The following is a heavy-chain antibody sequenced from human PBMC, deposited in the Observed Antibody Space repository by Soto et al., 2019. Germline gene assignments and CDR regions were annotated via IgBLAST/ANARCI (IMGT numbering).Heavy chain of an antibody. V-gene: IGHV3-21*01. CDR1: GFPFSSYS. CDR2: ISSSSSYI. D-gene: IGHD3-10*01. Sequence: GGSLRLSFAASGFPFSSYSMNWFRQAPGKGLEWFSSISSSSSYIYYADSVKGRFTISRDNAKNSLYLQMNSLRAEDTAVYYCARDRTMVRGVIIVLDAFDIWGQGTMVTVSS. J-gene: IGHJ3*02. CDR3: ARDRTMVRGVIIVLDAFDI.